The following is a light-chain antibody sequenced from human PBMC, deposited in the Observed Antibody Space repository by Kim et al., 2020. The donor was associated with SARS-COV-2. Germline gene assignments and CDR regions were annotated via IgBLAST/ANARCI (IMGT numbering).Light chain of an antibody. CDR2: GAS. CDR3: QQANSFPFT. Sequence: DIQMTQSPSSVSASVGDRVTITCRASQAINNWLAWYQQKPGKAPKLLIYGASSLQSGVPSRFSGSGSGTDFTLTINSLQPEDFATYDCQQANSFPFTFGPGTKVDIK. CDR1: QAINNW. J-gene: IGKJ3*01. V-gene: IGKV1-12*01.